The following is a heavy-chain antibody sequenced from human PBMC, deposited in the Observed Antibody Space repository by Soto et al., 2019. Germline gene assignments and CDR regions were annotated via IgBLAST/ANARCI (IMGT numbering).Heavy chain of an antibody. CDR2: IDPRDSQT. Sequence: GESLKIACTGFGYTFTTFWISWVLQMPWKGLEWMGRIDPRDSQTNYSPSFQGHVTISVDKSISTAYLQWDSLKASDTAMYYCARLFCSTDTCDSWFDPWGQGTLVTVSS. V-gene: IGHV5-10-1*01. CDR1: GYTFTTFW. D-gene: IGHD1-26*01. J-gene: IGHJ5*02. CDR3: ARLFCSTDTCDSWFDP.